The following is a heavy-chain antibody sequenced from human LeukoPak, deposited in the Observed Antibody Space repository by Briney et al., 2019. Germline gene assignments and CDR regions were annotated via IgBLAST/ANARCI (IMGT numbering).Heavy chain of an antibody. CDR1: GFSFRDYD. CDR3: AKKRGRAVVEREIDY. CDR2: IRSDGTNK. J-gene: IGHJ4*02. Sequence: GGSLRLSCVASGFSFRDYDMYWVHQAPGEGLEWVASIRSDGTNKYYADSVKGPFTISRDNSQNTLFLQMNSLKSEDTAMYCCAKKRGRAVVEREIDYWGQGTLVTVSS. V-gene: IGHV3-30*02. D-gene: IGHD6-19*01.